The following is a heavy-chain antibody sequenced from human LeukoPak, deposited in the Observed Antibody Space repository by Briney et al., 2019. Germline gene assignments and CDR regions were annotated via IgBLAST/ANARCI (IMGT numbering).Heavy chain of an antibody. V-gene: IGHV1-2*02. CDR3: ARNYGHNSKYFDF. J-gene: IGHJ4*02. CDR2: ISPEGGDT. CDR1: GYTFSDYF. D-gene: IGHD4-17*01. Sequence: ASVKVSCKASGYTFSDYFMHWVRQAPGQGLEWMGWISPEGGDTHYAQRFQGRVTMTRDTTISTAYMELTSLSSDDTAVYYCARNYGHNSKYFDFWCQGTLVTASS.